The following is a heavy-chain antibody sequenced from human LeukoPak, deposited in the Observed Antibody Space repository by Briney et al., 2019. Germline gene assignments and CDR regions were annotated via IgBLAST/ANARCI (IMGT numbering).Heavy chain of an antibody. D-gene: IGHD2-2*01. CDR3: ARHGAFITRGFCSSSNCYVDGLQT. Sequence: SETLSLTCTVSGGSLSSSYWSWIPQSPGKGLGWIGYFYDTVSTKYNPSLKRRASISTDTSKNQLSLKLNSVTAADTAVYYCARHGAFITRGFCSSSNCYVDGLQTWGQGIMVSVSS. CDR1: GGSLSSSY. V-gene: IGHV4-59*08. CDR2: FYDTVST. J-gene: IGHJ3*01.